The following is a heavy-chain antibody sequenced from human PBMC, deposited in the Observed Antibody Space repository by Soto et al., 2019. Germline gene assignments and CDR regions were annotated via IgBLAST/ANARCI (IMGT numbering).Heavy chain of an antibody. J-gene: IGHJ6*02. CDR1: GYTFTSYD. CDR3: ARVKRGYSSSWYVYGMDV. D-gene: IGHD6-13*01. Sequence: ASVKVSCKASGYTFTSYDINWVRQATGQGLEWMGWMNPNSGNTGYAQKFQGRVTMTRNTSISTAYMELSSLRSEDTAVYYCARVKRGYSSSWYVYGMDVWGQGTTVTVSS. CDR2: MNPNSGNT. V-gene: IGHV1-8*01.